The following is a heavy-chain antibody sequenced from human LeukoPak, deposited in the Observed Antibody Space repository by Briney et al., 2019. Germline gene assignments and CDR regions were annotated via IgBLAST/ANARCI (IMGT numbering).Heavy chain of an antibody. CDR2: IIPIFGTA. CDR1: GGTFSSYA. J-gene: IGHJ4*02. D-gene: IGHD3-22*01. V-gene: IGHV1-69*13. Sequence: SVKVSCKASGGTFSSYAISWVRQAPGQGLEWMGGIIPIFGTANYAQKFQGRVTITADESTSTAYMELSSLRSEDTAVYYCARGPPYYYDSSGYYYLWGQGTLVTVSS. CDR3: ARGPPYYYDSSGYYYL.